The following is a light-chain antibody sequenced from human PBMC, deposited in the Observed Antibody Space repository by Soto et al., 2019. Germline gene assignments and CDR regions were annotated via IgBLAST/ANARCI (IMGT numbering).Light chain of an antibody. V-gene: IGLV1-44*01. Sequence: QSVLTQPPSASGTPGQRVTISCSGSSSNIGSNTVNWYQQLPGTSPKLLIYNNNQRPSGAPDRLSGSKSGTSASLAISGLQSEDEADYYCAAWDDSLNGVVFGGGTKLTVL. CDR1: SSNIGSNT. CDR3: AAWDDSLNGVV. CDR2: NNN. J-gene: IGLJ2*01.